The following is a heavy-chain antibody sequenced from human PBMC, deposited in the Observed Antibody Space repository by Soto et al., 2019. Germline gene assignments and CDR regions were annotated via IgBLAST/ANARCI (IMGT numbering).Heavy chain of an antibody. J-gene: IGHJ4*02. CDR3: ARGGPGLVNFDY. CDR1: GGSISSGDYY. V-gene: IGHV4-30-4*01. Sequence: SETLSLTCTVSGGSISSGDYYWSWIRQPPGKGLEWIGYIYYSGSTYYNPSLKSRVTISVDTSKNQFSLKLSSVTAADTAVYYCARGGPGLVNFDYWGQGTLVTVSS. CDR2: IYYSGST. D-gene: IGHD6-19*01.